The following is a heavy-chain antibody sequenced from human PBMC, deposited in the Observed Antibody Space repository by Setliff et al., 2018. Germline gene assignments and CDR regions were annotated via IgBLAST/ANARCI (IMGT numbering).Heavy chain of an antibody. CDR1: GYTFTSYY. Sequence: ASVKVSCKASGYTFTSYYMHWVRQAPGQGLEWMGIINPSGGSTSYAQKFQGRVTMTRDTSTSTVYMELSSLRSEDTAVHYCARGRNYNFWSGYYNYYYYGMDVWGQGTTVTVSS. J-gene: IGHJ6*02. V-gene: IGHV1-46*01. D-gene: IGHD3-3*01. CDR2: INPSGGST. CDR3: ARGRNYNFWSGYYNYYYYGMDV.